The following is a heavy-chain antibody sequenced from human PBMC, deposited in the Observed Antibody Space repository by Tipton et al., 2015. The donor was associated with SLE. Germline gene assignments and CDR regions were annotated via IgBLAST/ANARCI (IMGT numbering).Heavy chain of an antibody. CDR1: GGSISSHY. CDR2: INYSGST. D-gene: IGHD6-13*01. V-gene: IGHV4-59*11. CDR3: ARRRGSSWYEDYFDY. Sequence: TLSLTSTVSGGSISSHYWSWIRRPPGKALEWIAYINYSGSTNYNPPLKSRVTRSVDTSKNQFSLKLSSVTAADTAVYYCARRRGSSWYEDYFDYWGQGTLVTVSS. J-gene: IGHJ4*02.